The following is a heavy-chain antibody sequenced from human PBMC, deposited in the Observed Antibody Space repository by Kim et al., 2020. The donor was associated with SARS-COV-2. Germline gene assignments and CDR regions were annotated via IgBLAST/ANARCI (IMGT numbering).Heavy chain of an antibody. CDR1: GFTFSNYA. J-gene: IGHJ6*02. V-gene: IGHV3-30*04. Sequence: GGSLRLSCTASGFTFSNYAMHWVRQAPGKGLEWVAGISYDGSSEYYADSVRGRFTISRDSSKNTLYLQMSSLGGEDAVVYYCARDALPINYYSSMDVWSQGCPVTVPS. CDR2: ISYDGSSE. CDR3: ARDALPINYYSSMDV.